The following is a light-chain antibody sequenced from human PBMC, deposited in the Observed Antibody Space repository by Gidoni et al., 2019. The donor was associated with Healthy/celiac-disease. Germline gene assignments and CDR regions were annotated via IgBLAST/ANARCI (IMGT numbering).Light chain of an antibody. CDR1: QSISSY. V-gene: IGKV1-39*01. CDR2: AAS. Sequence: DIQMTQSPSSLSASVGDRVTITCRARQSISSYLNWYQQKPVKAPKLLIYAASSLQSGVPSRFSGSGSGTDFTLTISSLQPYDFATYYCQQSYSTPLTFXXXTKLEIK. CDR3: QQSYSTPLT. J-gene: IGKJ2*01.